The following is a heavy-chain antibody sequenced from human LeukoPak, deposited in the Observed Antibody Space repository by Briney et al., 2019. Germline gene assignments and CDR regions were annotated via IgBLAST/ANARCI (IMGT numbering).Heavy chain of an antibody. CDR1: GFTFSSYS. CDR3: AKDRYYYGLGYYFDY. J-gene: IGHJ4*02. V-gene: IGHV3-23*01. D-gene: IGHD3-10*01. CDR2: IIASGRDT. Sequence: GGSLRLSCAASGFTFSSYSMNWVRQAPGKGLEWVSGIIASGRDTYYADSVKGRFTISRDTSKNTLYLQMNSLRAEDTAVYYCAKDRYYYGLGYYFDYWGQGALVTVSS.